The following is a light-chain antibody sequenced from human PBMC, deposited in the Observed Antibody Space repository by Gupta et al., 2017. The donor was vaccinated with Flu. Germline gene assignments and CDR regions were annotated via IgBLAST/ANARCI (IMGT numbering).Light chain of an antibody. CDR1: SASVGGYNL. CDR3: CSFTGSVI. V-gene: IGLV2-23*01. Sequence: QSALTQPASVSGSPGQSITLSCTGTSASVGGYNLVSWYQQPPGKVPKLLIYEDTERPSGVSDRFSGFKSGNTASLTISGLQAEDEGDYYCCSFTGSVIFGGGTRLTVL. CDR2: EDT. J-gene: IGLJ2*01.